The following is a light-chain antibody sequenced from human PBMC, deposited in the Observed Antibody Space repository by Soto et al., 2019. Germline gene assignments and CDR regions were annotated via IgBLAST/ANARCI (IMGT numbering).Light chain of an antibody. CDR1: QSVSNNY. V-gene: IGKV3D-20*02. Sequence: EIVLTQSPGTLSLSPGERATLSCRASQSVSNNYLAWYQQKPGQAPRLLIYGASNRATGIPDRFSGTGSGTDFTLTINNLEPEDFAVYYCQVRTNWSIAFGQGTRLEIK. CDR2: GAS. J-gene: IGKJ5*01. CDR3: QVRTNWSIA.